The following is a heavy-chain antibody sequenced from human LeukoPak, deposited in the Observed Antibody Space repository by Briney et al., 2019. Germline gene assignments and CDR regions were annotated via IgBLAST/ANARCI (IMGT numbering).Heavy chain of an antibody. Sequence: GGSLRLSCAASGFTFSSYWMSWVRQAPGKGLEWVANIKQDGSEKYYVDSVKGRFTISRDNAKNSLYLQMNSLRAEDTAVYYCAREDYGDYLYYFDYWGQGTLVTVSS. D-gene: IGHD4-17*01. J-gene: IGHJ4*02. CDR1: GFTFSSYW. CDR2: IKQDGSEK. CDR3: AREDYGDYLYYFDY. V-gene: IGHV3-7*03.